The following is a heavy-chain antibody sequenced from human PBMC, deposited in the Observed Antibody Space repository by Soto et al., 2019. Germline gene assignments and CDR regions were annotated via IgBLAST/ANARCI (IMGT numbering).Heavy chain of an antibody. J-gene: IGHJ2*01. CDR2: ISSSSSYT. CDR1: GFTFSDYY. V-gene: IGHV3-11*05. Sequence: QVQLVESGGGLVKPGGSLRLSCAASGFTFSDYYMSWIRQAPGKGLEWVSYISSSSSYTNYADSVKGRFTISRDNAKNSLYLQMNSLRAEDTAVYYCARAKWELWYFDLWGRGTLVTVSS. D-gene: IGHD1-26*01. CDR3: ARAKWELWYFDL.